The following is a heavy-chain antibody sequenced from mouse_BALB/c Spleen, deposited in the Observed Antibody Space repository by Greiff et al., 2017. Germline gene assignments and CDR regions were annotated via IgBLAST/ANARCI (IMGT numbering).Heavy chain of an antibody. Sequence: EVMLVESGPSLVKPSQTLSLTCSVTGDSITSGYWNWIRKFPGNKLEYMGYISYSGSTYYNPSLKRRLSITRDTSKNQYYLQLNSVTTEDTATYYCSRYDGYAMDYWGEGTSVTV. V-gene: IGHV3-8*02. CDR1: GDSITSGY. D-gene: IGHD2-3*01. CDR3: SRYDGYAMDY. CDR2: ISYSGST. J-gene: IGHJ4*01.